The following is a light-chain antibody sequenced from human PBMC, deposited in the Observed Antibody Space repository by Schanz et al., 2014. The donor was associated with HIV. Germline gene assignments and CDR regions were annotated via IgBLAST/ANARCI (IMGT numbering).Light chain of an antibody. CDR1: SSDVGGYNY. Sequence: QSALTQPASVSGSPGQSITISCTGTSSDVGGYNYVSWYQQHPGKAPKLMIYDVSNRPSGISNRFSGSKSGNTASLTISGLQADDEADYYCNSYAGSYNLGVLFGGGTKLTVL. CDR3: NSYAGSYNLGVL. J-gene: IGLJ2*01. V-gene: IGLV2-14*01. CDR2: DVS.